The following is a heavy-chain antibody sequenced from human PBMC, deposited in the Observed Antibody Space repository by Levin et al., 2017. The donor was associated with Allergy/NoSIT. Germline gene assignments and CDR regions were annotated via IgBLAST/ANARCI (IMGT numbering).Heavy chain of an antibody. J-gene: IGHJ4*02. CDR2: IWYDGSNK. V-gene: IGHV3-33*01. CDR1: GFTFSSYG. Sequence: PGGSLRLSCAASGFTFSSYGMHWVRQAPGKGLEWVAVIWYDGSNKYYADSVKGRFTISRDNSKNTLYLQMNSLRAEDTAVYYCARPYYYDSSGSIGYWGQGTLVTVSS. D-gene: IGHD3-22*01. CDR3: ARPYYYDSSGSIGY.